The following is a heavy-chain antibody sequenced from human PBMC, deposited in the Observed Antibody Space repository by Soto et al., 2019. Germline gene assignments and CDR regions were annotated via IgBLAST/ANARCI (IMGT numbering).Heavy chain of an antibody. Sequence: QVQLQESGPGLVKPSETLSLTCTISGGPMNNYYCSWFRQPRGQGLEWIGYMGYNGFTRYNPSLRSPVAISLATAKNQFSLTLSSVTAAATALYYCARQGFGELHGLVDVWGQGITVTVSS. V-gene: IGHV4-59*08. CDR1: GGPMNNYY. J-gene: IGHJ6*02. CDR2: MGYNGFT. CDR3: ARQGFGELHGLVDV. D-gene: IGHD3-10*01.